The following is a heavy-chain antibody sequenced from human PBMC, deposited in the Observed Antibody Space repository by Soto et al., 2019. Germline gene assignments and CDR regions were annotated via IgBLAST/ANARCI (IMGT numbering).Heavy chain of an antibody. Sequence: PGESLKISCKGSGYSFTSYWISWVRQMPGKGLEWMGRIDPSDSYTNYSPSFQGHVTISADKSISTAYLQWSSLKASDTAMYYCVRHPRGYYYYGMDVWGQGTTVTVSS. CDR2: IDPSDSYT. CDR1: GYSFTSYW. CDR3: VRHPRGYYYYGMDV. J-gene: IGHJ6*02. V-gene: IGHV5-10-1*01. D-gene: IGHD3-10*01.